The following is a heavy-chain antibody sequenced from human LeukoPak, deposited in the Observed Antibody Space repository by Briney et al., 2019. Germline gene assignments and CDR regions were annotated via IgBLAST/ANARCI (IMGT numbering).Heavy chain of an antibody. D-gene: IGHD2-21*02. CDR1: GGSFSGYY. Sequence: SETLSLTCAVYGGSFSGYYWSWIRQPPGKGLEWIGEINHSGGTNYNPSLKSRVTMSVDTSKNQFSLRLSSVTAADTAVYYCARGPTYCGGDCYSGAYYYYMDVWGKGTTVTVSS. CDR3: ARGPTYCGGDCYSGAYYYYMDV. CDR2: INHSGGT. J-gene: IGHJ6*03. V-gene: IGHV4-34*01.